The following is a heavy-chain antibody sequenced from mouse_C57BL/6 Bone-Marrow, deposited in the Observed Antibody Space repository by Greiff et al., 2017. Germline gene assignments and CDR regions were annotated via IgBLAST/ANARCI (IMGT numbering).Heavy chain of an antibody. CDR3: AIYAAQAPSWCAD. J-gene: IGHJ3*01. CDR2: IHPSDSDS. D-gene: IGHD3-2*02. V-gene: IGHV1-74*01. Sequence: QVQLKQPGAELVKPGASVKVSCKASGYTFTSYWMHWVKQRPGQGLEWIGRIHPSDSDSNYNQKFTGKATFTVDKSSRTAYRQLSSLTSEDSAVYYCAIYAAQAPSWCADGGQGTLVTVAA. CDR1: GYTFTSYW.